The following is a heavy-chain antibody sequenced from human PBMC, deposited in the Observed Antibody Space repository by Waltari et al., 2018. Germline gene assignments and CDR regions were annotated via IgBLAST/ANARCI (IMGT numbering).Heavy chain of an antibody. CDR2: ISSSSSYI. CDR1: GFTFSSYS. D-gene: IGHD6-13*01. V-gene: IGHV3-21*01. Sequence: EVQLVESGGGLVKPGGSLRLSCAASGFTFSSYSMNWVRQAPGKGLGWVSSISSSSSYIYYADSVKGRFTISRDNAKNSLYLQMNSLRAEDTAVYYCARRIAAAGNGYYFDYWGQGTLVTVSS. CDR3: ARRIAAAGNGYYFDY. J-gene: IGHJ4*02.